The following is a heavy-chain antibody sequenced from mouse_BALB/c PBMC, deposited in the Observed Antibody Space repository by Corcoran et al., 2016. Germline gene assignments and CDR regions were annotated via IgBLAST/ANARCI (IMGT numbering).Heavy chain of an antibody. J-gene: IGHJ3*01. Sequence: EVQLQQSGAELVRPGALVKLSCKASGFNIKDYYMHWVKQRPEQGREWMGWIDPENGNTIYDPKFQGKASITADTSSNTAYLQLSSLTSEDTAVYYCARGRGRFAYWGQGTLVTVSA. CDR1: GFNIKDYY. CDR2: IDPENGNT. CDR3: ARGRGRFAY. V-gene: IGHV14-1*02.